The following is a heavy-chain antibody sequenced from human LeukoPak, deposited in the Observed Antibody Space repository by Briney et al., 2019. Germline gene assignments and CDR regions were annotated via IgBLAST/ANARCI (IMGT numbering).Heavy chain of an antibody. J-gene: IGHJ4*02. CDR3: ARDPYDFWSGPSID. CDR2: ISAYNGNT. D-gene: IGHD3-3*01. Sequence: ASVKVSCKASGYTFTSYGISWVRQAPGQGLEWIGWISAYNGNTNYAQKLQGRVTMTTDTSTSTAYMELRSLRSDDTAVYYCARDPYDFWSGPSIDWGQGTLVTVSS. CDR1: GYTFTSYG. V-gene: IGHV1-18*01.